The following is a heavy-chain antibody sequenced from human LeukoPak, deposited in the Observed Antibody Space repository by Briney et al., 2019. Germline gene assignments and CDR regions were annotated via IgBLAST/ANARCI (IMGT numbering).Heavy chain of an antibody. CDR1: GYSISSGYY. CDR3: ARDRDDSSGYSDF. J-gene: IGHJ4*02. Sequence: SETLSLTCTVSGYSISSGYYWGWIRQPPGKGLEWIGSIYHSGSTYYNPSLKSRVTISVDTSKNQFSLKLSSVTAADTAVYYCARDRDDSSGYSDFWGQGTLVTVSS. V-gene: IGHV4-38-2*02. CDR2: IYHSGST. D-gene: IGHD3-22*01.